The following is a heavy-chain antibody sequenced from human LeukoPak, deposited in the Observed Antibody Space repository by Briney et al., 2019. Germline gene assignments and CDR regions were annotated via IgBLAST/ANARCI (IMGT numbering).Heavy chain of an antibody. CDR1: GFTFSSYS. CDR3: ARDALWFGELCMNWFDP. CDR2: ISSSSSYI. D-gene: IGHD3-10*01. J-gene: IGHJ5*02. V-gene: IGHV3-21*01. Sequence: GGSLRLSCAASGFTFSSYSMNWVRHAPGTGLEWVSSISSSSSYIYYADSVKGRLTISRDNAKNSLYLQMNSLRAEDTAVYYCARDALWFGELCMNWFDPWGQGTLVTVSS.